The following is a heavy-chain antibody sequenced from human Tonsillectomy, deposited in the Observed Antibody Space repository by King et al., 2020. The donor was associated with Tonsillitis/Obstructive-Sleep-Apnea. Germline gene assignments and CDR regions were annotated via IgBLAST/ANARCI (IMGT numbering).Heavy chain of an antibody. CDR3: ARDVEWVVRGASDI. Sequence: VQLQESGPGLVKPSETLSLKCTVFGGSMSNHYWSWMRQTPGKGLEWIAYIYDSGSTDYNPSLKSRVTISVDTSKNQLSLKMSSVTEADTGVYYCARDVEWVVRGASDIWGQGTMVTVSS. CDR2: IYDSGST. J-gene: IGHJ3*02. CDR1: GGSMSNHY. V-gene: IGHV4-59*11. D-gene: IGHD6-19*01.